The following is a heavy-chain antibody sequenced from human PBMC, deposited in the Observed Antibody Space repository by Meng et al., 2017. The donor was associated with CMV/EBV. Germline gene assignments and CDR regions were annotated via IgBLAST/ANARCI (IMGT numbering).Heavy chain of an antibody. CDR1: GFTFSSYW. J-gene: IGHJ4*02. V-gene: IGHV3-74*01. D-gene: IGHD6-19*01. CDR2: INSDGSST. CDR3: ARTGGWYSFDY. Sequence: GGSLRLSCAASGFTFSSYWMHWVPQAPGKGLVWVSRINSDGSSTSYADSVKGRFTISRDNAKNTLYLQMNSLRAEDTAVYYCARTGGWYSFDYWGQGTLVTVSS.